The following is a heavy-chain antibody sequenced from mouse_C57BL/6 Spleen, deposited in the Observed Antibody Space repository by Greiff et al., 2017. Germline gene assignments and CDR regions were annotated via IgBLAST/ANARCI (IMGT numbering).Heavy chain of an antibody. CDR3: AREGNYYGSSYGFAY. D-gene: IGHD1-1*01. CDR1: GFTFSSYA. V-gene: IGHV5-4*01. CDR2: ISDGGSYT. J-gene: IGHJ3*01. Sequence: EVMLVESGGGLVKPGGSLKLSCAASGFTFSSYAMSWVRQTPEKRLEWVATISDGGSYTYYPDNVKGRFTISRDNAKNNLYLQMSQLKSEDTAMYYCAREGNYYGSSYGFAYWGQGTLVTVSA.